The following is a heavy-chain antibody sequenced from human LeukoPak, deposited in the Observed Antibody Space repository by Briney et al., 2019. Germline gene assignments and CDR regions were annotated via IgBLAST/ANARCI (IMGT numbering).Heavy chain of an antibody. CDR2: IYPGDSDT. J-gene: IGHJ5*02. CDR1: GYSFTSYW. Sequence: GESLKISCKGSGYSFTSYWIGWGRQMPGKGLEWMGIIYPGDSDTRYSPSFQGQVTISADKSFSTAYLQWSCLKAPATAMYYCAGVIVVVPAAMGKYNWFDPWGQGTLVTVSS. CDR3: AGVIVVVPAAMGKYNWFDP. V-gene: IGHV5-51*01. D-gene: IGHD2-2*01.